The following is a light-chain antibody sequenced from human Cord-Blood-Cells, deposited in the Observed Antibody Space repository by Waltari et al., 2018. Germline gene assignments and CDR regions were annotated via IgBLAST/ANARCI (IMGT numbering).Light chain of an antibody. CDR3: SSYTSSSTV. Sequence: QSALTQPASVSGSPGQSLTISCTRTSTDAGGYNYVSWYQQHPGKAPKLMIYGVSDRPSGVSNRFSGSKSGNTASLTISGLQAEDEADYYCSSYTSSSTVFGGGTKLTVL. CDR1: STDAGGYNY. J-gene: IGLJ2*01. CDR2: GVS. V-gene: IGLV2-14*01.